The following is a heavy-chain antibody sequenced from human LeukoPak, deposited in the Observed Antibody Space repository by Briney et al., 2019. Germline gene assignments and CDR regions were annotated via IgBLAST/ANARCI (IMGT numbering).Heavy chain of an antibody. CDR1: GGSVGSST. CDR3: ARDGGSGSRHFDY. Sequence: NPSETLSLTCTVSGGSVGSSTWSWIRQPPGKRLEWIGYIWRSGSTNYNPSLKSRVTISSDTSNSQISLELSSVTAADTAVYYCARDGGSGSRHFDYWGQGTLVTVSS. CDR2: IWRSGST. J-gene: IGHJ4*02. V-gene: IGHV4-59*02. D-gene: IGHD3-10*01.